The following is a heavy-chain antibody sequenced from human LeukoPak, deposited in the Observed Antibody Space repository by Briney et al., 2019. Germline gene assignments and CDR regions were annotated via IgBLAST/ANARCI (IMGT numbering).Heavy chain of an antibody. CDR3: VRGSRRVQLPRSYDFVL. CDR2: ICTAGDS. D-gene: IGHD1-1*01. Sequence: GGSLSLSCAASGFTFSSYGMHWVRQSPGEGLEWVAIICTAGDSYYSDSVRGRFTISRENAMNSLHLQMNSLRAGDTAVYYCVRGSRRVQLPRSYDFVLRGERALVTVSS. J-gene: IGHJ3*01. CDR1: GFTFSSYG. V-gene: IGHV3-13*01.